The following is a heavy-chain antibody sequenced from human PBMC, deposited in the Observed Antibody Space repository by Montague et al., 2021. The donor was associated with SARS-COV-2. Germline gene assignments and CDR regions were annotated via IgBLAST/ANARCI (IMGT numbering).Heavy chain of an antibody. V-gene: IGHV4-61*05. CDR3: ARHGPFVVVTAIHDTFDI. Sequence: SETLSLTCTASGDSFTSRTYSWGWIRQPPGKGLEWIGYIYYSGSTNYNPSLKSRVTISVDTSKNQFSLKLSSVTAADTAVYYCARHGPFVVVTAIHDTFDIWGQGTMVTVSS. CDR2: IYYSGST. CDR1: GDSFTSRTYS. J-gene: IGHJ3*02. D-gene: IGHD2-21*02.